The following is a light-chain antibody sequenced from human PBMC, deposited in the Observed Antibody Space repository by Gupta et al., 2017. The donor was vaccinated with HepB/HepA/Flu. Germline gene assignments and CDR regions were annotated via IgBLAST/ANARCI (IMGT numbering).Light chain of an antibody. J-gene: IGLJ1*01. Sequence: QSALTQPRSVSGSPGQSVTIACTGTSSDVGDYNYVSWYQHHQGKAPKLMISDVSKRPSGVPDRFSGSKSGNTASLTISGLQAEDEAFYYCCSYAGSYNYVFGTGTKVTVL. CDR3: CSYAGSYNYV. V-gene: IGLV2-11*01. CDR2: DVS. CDR1: SSDVGDYNY.